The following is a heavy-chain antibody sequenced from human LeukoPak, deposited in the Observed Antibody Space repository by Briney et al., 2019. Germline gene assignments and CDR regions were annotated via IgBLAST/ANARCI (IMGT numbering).Heavy chain of an antibody. V-gene: IGHV4-39*01. CDR1: GGSISNADYY. CDR3: ARQLPTAAADTRGYFDY. J-gene: IGHJ4*01. D-gene: IGHD6-13*01. CDR2: MFYGGTT. Sequence: SETLSLTCSVSGGSISNADYYWGWIRQAPGKGLEWIGSMFYGGTTVIYPSLKSRATISVDTSKNQFSLKLTSVTDADAAIYNCARQLPTAAADTRGYFDYWGQGAVVTVSS.